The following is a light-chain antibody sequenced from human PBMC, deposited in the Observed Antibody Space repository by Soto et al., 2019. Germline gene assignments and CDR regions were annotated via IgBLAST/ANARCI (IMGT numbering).Light chain of an antibody. J-gene: IGLJ2*01. CDR2: GVS. CDR3: SSYAGSSVV. Sequence: QSALTQPPSASGSPGQSVTISCTGPSSYVGSYNLVSWHQQHPGKAPKVMIYGVSQRPSGVPDRFSGSKSGNTASLTVSGLQAEDEADYYCSSYAGSSVVFGAGTKLTVL. V-gene: IGLV2-8*01. CDR1: SSYVGSYNL.